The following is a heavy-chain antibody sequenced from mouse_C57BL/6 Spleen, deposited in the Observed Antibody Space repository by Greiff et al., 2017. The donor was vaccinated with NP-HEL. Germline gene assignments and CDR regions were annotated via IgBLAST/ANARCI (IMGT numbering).Heavy chain of an antibody. CDR2: IDPSDSET. V-gene: IGHV1-52*01. J-gene: IGHJ1*03. D-gene: IGHD1-1*01. CDR3: ARDGSSHYWYFDV. CDR1: GYTFTSYW. Sequence: VQLQQSGAELVRPGSSVKLSCKASGYTFTSYWMHWVKQRPIQGLEWIGNIDPSDSETHYNQKFKDKATLTVDKSSSTAYMQLSRLTSEDSAVYYCARDGSSHYWYFDVWGTGTTVTVSS.